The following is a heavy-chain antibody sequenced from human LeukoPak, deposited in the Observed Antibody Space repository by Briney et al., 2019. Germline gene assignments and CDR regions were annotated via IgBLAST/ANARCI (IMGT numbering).Heavy chain of an antibody. V-gene: IGHV4-34*01. CDR3: ARGPEMATSFDY. D-gene: IGHD5-24*01. CDR1: GGSFSGYY. J-gene: IGHJ4*02. CDR2: INHSGST. Sequence: SETLSLTCAVYGGSFSGYYWSWIRQPPGKGLEWIGEINHSGSTNYNPSLKGRVTISVDTSKNQFSLKLSSVTAADTAVYYCARGPEMATSFDYWGQGTLVTVSS.